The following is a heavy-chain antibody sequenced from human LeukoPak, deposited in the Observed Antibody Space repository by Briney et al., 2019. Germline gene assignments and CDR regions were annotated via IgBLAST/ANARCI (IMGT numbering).Heavy chain of an antibody. CDR2: INPNSGGT. J-gene: IGHJ4*02. V-gene: IGHV1-2*02. CDR3: ARGTVLRFLEWLLYEAFDY. CDR1: GYTFTRYY. Sequence: ASVKVSCKASGYTFTRYYMHGVRQAPGQGLEWMGWINPNSGGTNYAQKFQGRVTMTRDTSISTAYMELSRLRSDDTAVYYCARGTVLRFLEWLLYEAFDYWGQGTLVTVSS. D-gene: IGHD3-3*01.